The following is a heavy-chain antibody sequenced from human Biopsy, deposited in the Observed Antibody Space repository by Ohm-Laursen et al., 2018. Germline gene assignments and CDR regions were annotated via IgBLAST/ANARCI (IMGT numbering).Heavy chain of an antibody. Sequence: GASVKVSCTASGYTFTGYPVHCVRQAPGQGHEWMGWINAKTGDTNYAQKFQGRVTMTRDTSISTAYVDLSSLRSDDTAVYYCTRGGYYYDSLAYYYWFDPWGQGTLVTVSS. CDR1: GYTFTGYP. CDR3: TRGGYYYDSLAYYYWFDP. CDR2: INAKTGDT. J-gene: IGHJ5*02. D-gene: IGHD3-22*01. V-gene: IGHV1-2*02.